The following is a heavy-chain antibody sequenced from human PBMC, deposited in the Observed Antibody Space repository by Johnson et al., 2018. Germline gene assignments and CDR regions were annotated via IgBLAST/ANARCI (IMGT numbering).Heavy chain of an antibody. CDR2: ISWNSGSI. CDR1: GFTFDDYA. D-gene: IGHD3-3*01. Sequence: VQLVQSGGGLVQPGRSLRLSCAASGFTFDDYAMHWVRQAPGKGLEWVSGISWNSGSIGYADSVKGRFTISRDNAKNSLYLQMNSLRAEDTAVYYCAKGPGGYYDFWRGYPGSNAFDIWGQGTMVTVSS. CDR3: AKGPGGYYDFWRGYPGSNAFDI. V-gene: IGHV3-9*01. J-gene: IGHJ3*02.